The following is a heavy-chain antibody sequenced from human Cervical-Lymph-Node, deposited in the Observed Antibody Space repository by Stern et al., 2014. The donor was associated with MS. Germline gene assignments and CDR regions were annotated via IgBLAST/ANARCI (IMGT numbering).Heavy chain of an antibody. V-gene: IGHV1-18*01. CDR1: GYTFTNYG. CDR2: VSAYNGNI. CDR3: ARSEREYGGVVDV. D-gene: IGHD3-3*01. J-gene: IGHJ6*02. Sequence: QVQPGQSGAEVKKPGASVKASCKASGYTFTNYGISRVRQAPGQGIEWMGWVSAYNGNINYGQKVQGRVTMTTDTSTSTAYMELRSLRSDDTAVYYCARSEREYGGVVDVWGQGTTVTVSS.